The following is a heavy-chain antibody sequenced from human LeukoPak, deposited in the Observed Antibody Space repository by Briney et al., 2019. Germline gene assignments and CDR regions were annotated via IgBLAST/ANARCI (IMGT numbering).Heavy chain of an antibody. Sequence: SETPSLTCAVYGVSFSGYYWNWIRQPPGKGLEWIGEINHSGSTNYNPSLKSRVTISVDTSKNQFSLKLSSVTAADTAVYYCARGLGDSSGYYFDYWGQGTLVAVSS. CDR3: ARGLGDSSGYYFDY. D-gene: IGHD3-22*01. V-gene: IGHV4-34*01. CDR1: GVSFSGYY. J-gene: IGHJ4*02. CDR2: INHSGST.